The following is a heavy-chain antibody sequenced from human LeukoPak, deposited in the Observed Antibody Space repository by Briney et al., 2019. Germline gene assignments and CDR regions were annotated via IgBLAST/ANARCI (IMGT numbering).Heavy chain of an antibody. J-gene: IGHJ4*02. CDR1: GFTFRNYV. V-gene: IGHV3-30-3*01. CDR2: TSSDLNVK. D-gene: IGHD3-9*01. Sequence: PGGSLRLSCAASGFTFRNYVIHWVRQAPGKGLEWVAVTSSDLNVKLYADSVKGRFTISRDNSKNTLYLQMNSLRAEDTAVYYCARGGNYDILTGYPPPDDYWGQGTLVTVSS. CDR3: ARGGNYDILTGYPPPDDY.